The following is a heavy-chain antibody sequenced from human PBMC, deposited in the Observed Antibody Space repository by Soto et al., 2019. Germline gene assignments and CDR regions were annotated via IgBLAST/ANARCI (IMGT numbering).Heavy chain of an antibody. Sequence: EVQLFESGGGLVQPGGSLRLSCAASGFTFSNYALPWVRRPPGKGLDWVSTLSGNGADTYYADSVKGRFTISRDNSKNTLFLQMNSLTAEDTAVYYCTKKDGSGSYVDYWGQGTLVTVSS. V-gene: IGHV3-23*01. D-gene: IGHD3-10*01. J-gene: IGHJ4*02. CDR2: LSGNGADT. CDR1: GFTFSNYA. CDR3: TKKDGSGSYVDY.